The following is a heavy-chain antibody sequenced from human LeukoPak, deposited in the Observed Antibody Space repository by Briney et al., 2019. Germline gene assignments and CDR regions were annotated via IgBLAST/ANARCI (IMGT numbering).Heavy chain of an antibody. D-gene: IGHD1-26*01. CDR3: AREARVGGALQY. V-gene: IGHV3-74*03. Sequence: GGSLRLSCAASGLTFSTYWMHWVRQAPGKGLAWVARINPDGSIRTCANSVQGRVTISRDTAKDTLFLQMNSLRAEDTAVYYCAREARVGGALQYWGQGTPVTVSS. CDR1: GLTFSTYW. J-gene: IGHJ4*02. CDR2: INPDGSIR.